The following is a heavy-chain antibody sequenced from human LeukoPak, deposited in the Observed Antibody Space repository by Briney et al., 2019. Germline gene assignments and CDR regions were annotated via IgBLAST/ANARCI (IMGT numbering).Heavy chain of an antibody. CDR1: GFTFGTYA. J-gene: IGHJ4*02. CDR2: ISGGGVST. Sequence: PGGSLRLSCAASGFTFGTYAMSWVRQAPGKGLEWVSAISGGGVSTYYADSVKGRFTISRDNSKNTLFLQMNSLRAEDTAVYYCAKDRYCGGGTCYWSYFDYWGQGTLVTVSS. CDR3: AKDRYCGGGTCYWSYFDY. D-gene: IGHD2-15*01. V-gene: IGHV3-23*01.